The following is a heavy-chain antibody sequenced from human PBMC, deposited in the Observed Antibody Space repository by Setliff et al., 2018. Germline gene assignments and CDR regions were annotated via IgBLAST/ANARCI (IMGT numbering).Heavy chain of an antibody. V-gene: IGHV1-8*02. Sequence: GASVKVSCKASGYTFTSYGISWVRQAPGQGLEWMGWMNPNSGNTGYAQKFQGRVTMTRNTSISTAYMELSSLRSEDTAVYYCARAYSSSWYLYYYYGMDVWGQGTTVTVSS. J-gene: IGHJ6*02. D-gene: IGHD6-13*01. CDR3: ARAYSSSWYLYYYYGMDV. CDR1: GYTFTSYG. CDR2: MNPNSGNT.